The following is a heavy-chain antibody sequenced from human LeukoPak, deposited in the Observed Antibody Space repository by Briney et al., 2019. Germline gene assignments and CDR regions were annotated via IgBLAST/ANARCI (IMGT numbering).Heavy chain of an antibody. CDR3: AKAPVTTCSGAYCYPFDY. D-gene: IGHD2-15*01. CDR1: GFTLSSYA. Sequence: GGSLRLSCAASGFTLSSYAMSWVRQGPGKGLEWVSAISVGGNTYHADSVKGRFTISRDSSKNTLYHQMNSLRAGDAAVYYCAKAPVTTCSGAYCYPFDYWSQGTLVTVSS. J-gene: IGHJ4*02. CDR2: ISVGGNT. V-gene: IGHV3-23*01.